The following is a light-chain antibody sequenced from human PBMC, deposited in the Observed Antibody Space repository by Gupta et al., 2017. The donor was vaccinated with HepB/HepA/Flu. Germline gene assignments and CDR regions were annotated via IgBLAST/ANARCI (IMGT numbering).Light chain of an antibody. CDR1: SGSVSTSYY. CDR3: VLYMGSGIPV. V-gene: IGLV8-61*01. J-gene: IGLJ2*01. CDR2: STN. Sequence: QTVVTQEPSFSVSPGGTVTPTCGLSSGSVSTSYYPSWYQQTPGQAPRTLIYSTNTRSSGVPDRFSGSILGNKAALTITGAQADDESDYYCVLYMGSGIPVFGGGTKLTVL.